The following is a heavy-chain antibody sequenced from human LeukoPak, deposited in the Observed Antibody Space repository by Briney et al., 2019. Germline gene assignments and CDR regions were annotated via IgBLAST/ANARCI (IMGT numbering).Heavy chain of an antibody. V-gene: IGHV3-23*01. Sequence: GGSLRLSCAASGFTFSSYAMSLVRQAPGKGLEWVSAISGSGGSTYYADSVKGRFTISRDNSKNTLYLQMNSLRAEDTAVYYCAKDFRAAWIAGGFDYWGQGTLVTVSS. J-gene: IGHJ4*02. CDR2: ISGSGGST. CDR3: AKDFRAAWIAGGFDY. D-gene: IGHD2-21*01. CDR1: GFTFSSYA.